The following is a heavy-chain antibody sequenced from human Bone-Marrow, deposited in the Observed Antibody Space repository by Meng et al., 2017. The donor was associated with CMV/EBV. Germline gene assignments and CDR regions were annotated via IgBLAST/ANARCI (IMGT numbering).Heavy chain of an antibody. Sequence: KVSCKGSGYSFTSYWIGWVRQMPGKGLEWMGIIYPGDSDTRYSPSFQGQVTISADKSISTAYLQWSSLKASDTAMYYCARRGYCSSTSCYNVYYYYGMDVWGQGTTVTSP. V-gene: IGHV5-51*01. CDR1: GYSFTSYW. CDR2: IYPGDSDT. CDR3: ARRGYCSSTSCYNVYYYYGMDV. D-gene: IGHD2-2*02. J-gene: IGHJ6*02.